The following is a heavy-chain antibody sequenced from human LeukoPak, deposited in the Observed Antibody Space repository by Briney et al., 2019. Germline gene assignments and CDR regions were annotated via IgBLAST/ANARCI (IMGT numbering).Heavy chain of an antibody. CDR1: GFTFSNYA. CDR2: ILGSGGSP. V-gene: IGHV3-23*01. J-gene: IGHJ5*02. CDR3: ARDVEKRLVLGRFDP. D-gene: IGHD6-25*01. Sequence: GGSLRLSCAASGFTFSNYAMSWVRQAPGKGLEWVSAILGSGGSPYYADSVKGRFTISRDNAKNSVYLQMNSLRDEDTAVYYCARDVEKRLVLGRFDPWGQGSLVTVSS.